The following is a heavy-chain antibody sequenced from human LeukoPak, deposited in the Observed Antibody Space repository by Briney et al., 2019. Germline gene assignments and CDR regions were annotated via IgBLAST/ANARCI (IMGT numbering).Heavy chain of an antibody. J-gene: IGHJ4*01. CDR3: ARWDDILTGQPSNY. Sequence: ASVKVSCKTSGYTFTTDGISWVRQAPGQGLEWMGWMSTYNANTNYAQKFQGRVTMTRNTSISTAYMELSSLRSEDTAVYYCARWDDILTGQPSNYWGQGTLVTVSS. V-gene: IGHV1-8*01. D-gene: IGHD3-9*01. CDR2: MSTYNANT. CDR1: GYTFTTDG.